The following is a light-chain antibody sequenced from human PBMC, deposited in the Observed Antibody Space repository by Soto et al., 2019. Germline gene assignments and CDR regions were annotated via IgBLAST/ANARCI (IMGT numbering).Light chain of an antibody. Sequence: DIQMTQSPSTLSASVGDRVSRTCRASQSIRSWLAWYQQKPGKAPKLLIYDASSLESGVPSRFSGSGSGTDFSLSINSLQPEDFATYYCQQLNSYRLTFGGGTKVDIK. CDR1: QSIRSW. J-gene: IGKJ4*01. V-gene: IGKV1-5*01. CDR2: DAS. CDR3: QQLNSYRLT.